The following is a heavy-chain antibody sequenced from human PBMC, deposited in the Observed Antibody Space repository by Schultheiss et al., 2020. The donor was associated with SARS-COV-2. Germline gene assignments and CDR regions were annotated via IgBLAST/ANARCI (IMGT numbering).Heavy chain of an antibody. CDR1: GGSISSYY. J-gene: IGHJ6*02. CDR2: INHSGSA. Sequence: SETLSLTCTVSGGSISSYYWSWIRQPPGKGLQWIGEINHSGSARYNPSLKSRVTISVDTSENHFSLKLSSVTAADTAVYYCAVAARRRGAYYYYYGMDVWGQGTTVTVSS. D-gene: IGHD6-6*01. CDR3: AVAARRRGAYYYYYGMDV. V-gene: IGHV4-34*01.